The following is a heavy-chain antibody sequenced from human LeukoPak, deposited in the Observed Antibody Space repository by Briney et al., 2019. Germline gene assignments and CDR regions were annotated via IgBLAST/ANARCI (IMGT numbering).Heavy chain of an antibody. V-gene: IGHV4-38-2*02. CDR1: GYSISSGYY. J-gene: IGHJ5*02. Sequence: PSETLSLTCTVSGYSISSGYYWSWIRQPPGKGLEWIGEINHSGSTNYSPSLKSRVTISVDTSKNQFSLKLSSVTAADTAVYYCARDRAHYYGSGSSHSWFDPWGQGTLVTVSS. D-gene: IGHD3-10*01. CDR3: ARDRAHYYGSGSSHSWFDP. CDR2: INHSGST.